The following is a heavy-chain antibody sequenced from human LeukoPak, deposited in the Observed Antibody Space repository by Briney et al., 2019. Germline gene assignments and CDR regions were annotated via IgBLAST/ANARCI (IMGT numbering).Heavy chain of an antibody. J-gene: IGHJ4*02. CDR2: ISHDGSNK. CDR1: GFTFSSYG. V-gene: IGHV3-30*18. CDR3: AKGPLYYYDSSGYYWEEYYFDY. Sequence: GGSLRLSCAASGFTFSSYGMHWVRRAPGKGLEWVAVISHDGSNKYYADSVKGRFTISRDNSKNTLNLQMNSLRAEDTAVYYCAKGPLYYYDSSGYYWEEYYFDYWGQGILVTVSS. D-gene: IGHD3-22*01.